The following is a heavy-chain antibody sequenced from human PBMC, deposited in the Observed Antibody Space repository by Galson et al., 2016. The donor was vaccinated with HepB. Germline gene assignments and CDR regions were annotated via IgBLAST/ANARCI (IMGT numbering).Heavy chain of an antibody. V-gene: IGHV3-23*01. CDR1: GFTFGTYV. J-gene: IGHJ4*02. Sequence: SLRLSCAASGFTFGTYVMPWVRQAPGKGLEWVSSISGSGGRISYADSVKGRFTVSRDNSKNTLYLQMNSLRAEDTAVYYCTKGGDNYFDYWGQGTLVTVPS. CDR3: TKGGDNYFDY. CDR2: ISGSGGRI. D-gene: IGHD5-18*01.